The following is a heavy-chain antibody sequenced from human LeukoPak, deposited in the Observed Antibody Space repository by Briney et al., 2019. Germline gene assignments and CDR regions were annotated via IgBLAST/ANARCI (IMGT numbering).Heavy chain of an antibody. Sequence: SQTLSLTCAISGDSVSSNSTAWNWIRQSPSRGLEWLGRTYYRSKWFNDYAVSVKSRIGINPDTSKNQFSLQLNFMTPEDTAVYYCARVYCSSTSCYVGYYYGMDVWGQGTTVTVSS. D-gene: IGHD2-2*01. CDR1: GDSVSSNSTA. CDR3: ARVYCSSTSCYVGYYYGMDV. J-gene: IGHJ6*02. V-gene: IGHV6-1*01. CDR2: TYYRSKWFN.